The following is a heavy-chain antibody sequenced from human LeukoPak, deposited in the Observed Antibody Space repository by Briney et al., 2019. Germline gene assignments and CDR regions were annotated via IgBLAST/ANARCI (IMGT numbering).Heavy chain of an antibody. Sequence: GGSLRLSCAASGFTFSSYSMNWVRQAPGKGLEWVSSISSSSSYIYYADSVKGRFTISRDNAKNSLYLQMNSLRAEDTAVYYCARGGSRYNWNGDVWGQGTTVTVSS. D-gene: IGHD1-20*01. J-gene: IGHJ6*02. V-gene: IGHV3-21*01. CDR2: ISSSSSYI. CDR3: ARGGSRYNWNGDV. CDR1: GFTFSSYS.